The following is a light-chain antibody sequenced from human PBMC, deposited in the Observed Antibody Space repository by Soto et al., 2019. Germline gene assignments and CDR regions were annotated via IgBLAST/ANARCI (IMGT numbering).Light chain of an antibody. CDR3: KSYAGSNTYV. CDR1: SSDVGAYNS. CDR2: KGT. J-gene: IGLJ1*01. Sequence: SALAQPASVSGSPGQSITISCTGTSSDVGAYNSVSWYQQHPHRAPQVIIYKGTQRPSGVSNRFSGSTSGNAASLTISALQADDEADYFCKSYAGSNTYVFGSGTKVTVL. V-gene: IGLV2-23*01.